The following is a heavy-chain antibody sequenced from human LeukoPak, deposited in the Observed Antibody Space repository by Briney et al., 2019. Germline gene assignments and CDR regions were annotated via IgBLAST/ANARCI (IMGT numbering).Heavy chain of an antibody. V-gene: IGHV3-30-3*01. CDR1: GFTFISYA. Sequence: GGSLRLSCAASGFTFISYAMHWVRQAPGKGLEWVALISYDGTNKYYADSVKGRFTISRDDSKSTLYLQMYSLRAEDTAVYYCARSFGGSYAYFDYWGQGTLVTVSS. J-gene: IGHJ4*02. CDR3: ARSFGGSYAYFDY. CDR2: ISYDGTNK. D-gene: IGHD1-26*01.